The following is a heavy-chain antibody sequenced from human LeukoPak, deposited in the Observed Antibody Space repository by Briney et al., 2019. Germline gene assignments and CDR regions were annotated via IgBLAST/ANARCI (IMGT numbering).Heavy chain of an antibody. CDR2: IYYSGST. CDR1: GGSISSYY. J-gene: IGHJ5*02. V-gene: IGHV4-59*08. Sequence: KPSETLSLTCTVSGGSISSYYWSWIRQPPGKGLEWIGYIYYSGSTNYNPSLKSRVTISVDTSKNQFSLKLSSVTAADTAVYYCARVRGYSSGWYWFDPWGQGTLVTVSS. CDR3: ARVRGYSSGWYWFDP. D-gene: IGHD6-19*01.